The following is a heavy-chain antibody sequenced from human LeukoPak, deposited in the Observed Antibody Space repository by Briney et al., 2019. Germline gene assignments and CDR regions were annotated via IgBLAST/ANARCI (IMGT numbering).Heavy chain of an antibody. CDR3: TRDQTPYY. CDR2: ISNSSDSI. V-gene: IGHV3-11*01. J-gene: IGHJ4*02. Sequence: GGSLRLSCAASGFKFSDYYMTWIRQAPGKGLEWVSYISNSSDSIYYADSVEGRFTISRDNAKNSLYLQMNSLRAEDTAVYYCTRDQTPYYWGQGTLVTVSS. CDR1: GFKFSDYY.